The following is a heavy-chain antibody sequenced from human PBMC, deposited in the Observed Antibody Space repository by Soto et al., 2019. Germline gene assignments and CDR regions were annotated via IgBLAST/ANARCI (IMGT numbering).Heavy chain of an antibody. CDR1: GGTFSSYA. CDR2: SIPIFGTA. V-gene: IGHV1-69*12. Sequence: QVQLVQSGAEVKKPESSVKVSCKASGGTFSSYAISWVRQAPGQGLEWLGGSIPIFGTANYAQKFQGRVTITADESTSTAYMELSSLRSEDTAVYYCARDFSDSSGPLFGMAVWGQGTTVTVSS. D-gene: IGHD3-22*01. CDR3: ARDFSDSSGPLFGMAV. J-gene: IGHJ6*02.